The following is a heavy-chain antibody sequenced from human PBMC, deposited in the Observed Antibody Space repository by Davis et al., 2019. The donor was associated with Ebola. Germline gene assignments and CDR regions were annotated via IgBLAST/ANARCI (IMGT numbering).Heavy chain of an antibody. CDR3: ARVHLWQWNWFDP. CDR2: ISSSSSYI. Sequence: PGGSLRLSCAASGFTFSSYSMNWVRQAPGKGLEWVSSISSSSSYIYYADSVKGRFTISRDNAKNSLYLQMNSLRAEDTAVYYCARVHLWQWNWFDPWGQGTLVTVSS. CDR1: GFTFSSYS. J-gene: IGHJ5*02. V-gene: IGHV3-21*01. D-gene: IGHD3-10*01.